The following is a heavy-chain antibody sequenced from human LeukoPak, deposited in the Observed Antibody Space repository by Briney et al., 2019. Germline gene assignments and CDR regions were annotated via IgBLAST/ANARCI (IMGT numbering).Heavy chain of an antibody. V-gene: IGHV4-31*03. J-gene: IGHJ4*02. CDR1: GASFDSDGHG. CDR2: IHPSGML. CDR3: SRGLDSRKLGY. Sequence: SESLSPTRTVSGASFDSDGHGCNWIRQRPGKGLQWIGSIHPSGMLYNNPSLESRVTMSRDTSKNQFSLNLNSVTAADTAVYFCSRGLDSRKLGYWGQGILVTVSS. D-gene: IGHD3-22*01.